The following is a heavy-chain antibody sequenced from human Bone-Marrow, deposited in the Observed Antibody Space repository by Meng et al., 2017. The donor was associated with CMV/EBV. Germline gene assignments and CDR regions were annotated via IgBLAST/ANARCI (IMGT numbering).Heavy chain of an antibody. J-gene: IGHJ4*02. CDR1: GIMLRTYS. Sequence: SCADSGIMLRTYSMTWVRQGPGEGLEWVSSISSHYIFYAESLKGRFTISTDNAKNSLYLKMNSLRAEDTAIYYCVTEYDGSGYHYAYWGQGTLVTVSS. CDR3: VTEYDGSGYHYAY. V-gene: IGHV3-21*04. CDR2: ISSHYI. D-gene: IGHD3-22*01.